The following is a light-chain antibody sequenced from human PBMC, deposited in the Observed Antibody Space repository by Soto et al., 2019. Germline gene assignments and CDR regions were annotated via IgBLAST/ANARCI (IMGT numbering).Light chain of an antibody. CDR2: EVS. CDR3: SPYTGSNNYVV. V-gene: IGLV2-8*01. CDR1: SSDIGGYNY. J-gene: IGLJ2*01. Sequence: ALTQPPSASGSPGQSVTISCTGTSSDIGGYNYVSWYQQHPGKAPKLMIYEVSKRPSGVPDRFSGSKSGNTASLTVSGLQAEDEADYYCSPYTGSNNYVVFGGGTKLTVL.